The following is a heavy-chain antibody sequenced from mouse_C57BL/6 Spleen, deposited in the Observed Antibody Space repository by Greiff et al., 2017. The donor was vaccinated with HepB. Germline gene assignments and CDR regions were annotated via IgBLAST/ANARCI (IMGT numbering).Heavy chain of an antibody. CDR2: IDPSDSET. V-gene: IGHV1-52*01. J-gene: IGHJ2*01. CDR3: AKTGPSNPGHFDY. Sequence: QVQLQQPGAELVRPGSSVKLSCKASGYTFTSYWMHWVKQRPIQGLEWIGNIDPSDSETHYNQKFKDKATLTVDKSSSTAYMQLSSLTSEDSAVYYCAKTGPSNPGHFDYWGQGTTLTVSS. D-gene: IGHD2-5*01. CDR1: GYTFTSYW.